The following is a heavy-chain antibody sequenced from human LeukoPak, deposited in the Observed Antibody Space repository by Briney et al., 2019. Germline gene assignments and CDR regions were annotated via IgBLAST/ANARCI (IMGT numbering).Heavy chain of an antibody. CDR2: MNPNSGNT. Sequence: ASVKVSCKASGYTFTSYDINWVRQATGQGLEWMGWMNPNSGNTGYAQKFQGRVTMTRNTSISTAYMELSSLRSEDTAVCYCARGTYDSSGYYWSAYYYYGMDVWGQGTTVTVSS. D-gene: IGHD3-22*01. CDR1: GYTFTSYD. J-gene: IGHJ6*02. CDR3: ARGTYDSSGYYWSAYYYYGMDV. V-gene: IGHV1-8*01.